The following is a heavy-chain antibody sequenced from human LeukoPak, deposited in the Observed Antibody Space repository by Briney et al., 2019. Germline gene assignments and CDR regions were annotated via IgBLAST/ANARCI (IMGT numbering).Heavy chain of an antibody. D-gene: IGHD1-14*01. Sequence: SETLSLTCTVSDGSISSSYYSWGWIRQSPGRGLEWIGSMDYSGRSQYNPSLKSRVTISADTSTTHFSLKLTSVTAADTAVYYCGRAIGSSGGYYYYMDVWGKGTAVTVSS. CDR2: MDYSGRS. J-gene: IGHJ6*03. CDR1: DGSISSSYYS. V-gene: IGHV4-39*07. CDR3: GRAIGSSGGYYYYMDV.